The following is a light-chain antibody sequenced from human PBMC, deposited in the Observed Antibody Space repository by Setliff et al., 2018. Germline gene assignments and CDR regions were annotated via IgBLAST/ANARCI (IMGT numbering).Light chain of an antibody. V-gene: IGLV2-14*03. Sequence: QSVLTQPAAVSGSPGQSITISCTGTSSDVGTYKFVSWYQQHPAKAPKLLIYEVTKRPSGVSDRFSGSKSGNTASLTISGLQAEDEADYYCLSYTSKTTHALFGGGTK. CDR2: EVT. CDR3: LSYTSKTTHAL. J-gene: IGLJ2*01. CDR1: SSDVGTYKF.